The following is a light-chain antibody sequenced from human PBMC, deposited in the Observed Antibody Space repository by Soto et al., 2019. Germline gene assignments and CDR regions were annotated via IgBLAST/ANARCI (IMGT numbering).Light chain of an antibody. CDR1: QVIGSY. J-gene: IGKJ4*01. V-gene: IGKV1-9*01. Sequence: DIQLTQSPSFLSASLGDRVTITCRASQVIGSYLAWYQQKPGKAPRLLIYAASTLQSGVPSRFSGSGSDTEFTLTISSLQPEDFATYYCQQLNNYPLTFGGGTKVDIK. CDR3: QQLNNYPLT. CDR2: AAS.